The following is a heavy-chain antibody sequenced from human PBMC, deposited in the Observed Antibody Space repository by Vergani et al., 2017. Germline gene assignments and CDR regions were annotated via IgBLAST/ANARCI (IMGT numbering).Heavy chain of an antibody. J-gene: IGHJ4*02. V-gene: IGHV3-30*18. CDR1: GFTFSSYG. Sequence: QVQLVESGGGVVQPGRSLRLSCAASGFTFSSYGMHWVRQAPGKGLEWVAVISYDGSNKYYADSVKGRFTSSRDNSKNTLYLQMNSLRAEDTAVYYCAKGALEYSYGYCDYWGQGTLVTVSS. CDR3: AKGALEYSYGYCDY. CDR2: ISYDGSNK. D-gene: IGHD5-18*01.